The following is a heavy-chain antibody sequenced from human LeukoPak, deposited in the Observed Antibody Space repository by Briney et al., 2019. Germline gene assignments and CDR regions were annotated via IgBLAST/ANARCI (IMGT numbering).Heavy chain of an antibody. V-gene: IGHV3-7*04. CDR3: ARGYTCGY. Sequence: GVSLRLSCAASGFTFSTYWMSWVRQAPGKGLEWVANIKEDGSEINYADSVRGRFTISRDKAKNSLYLQMNSLRAEDTAVYYCARGYTCGYWGQGTLVIVSS. D-gene: IGHD5-18*01. J-gene: IGHJ4*02. CDR2: IKEDGSEI. CDR1: GFTFSTYW.